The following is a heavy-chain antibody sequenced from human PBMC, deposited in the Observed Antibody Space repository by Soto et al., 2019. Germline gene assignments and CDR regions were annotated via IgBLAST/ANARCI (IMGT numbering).Heavy chain of an antibody. CDR1: GGSINNYH. CDR2: IFYSGDT. J-gene: IGHJ4*02. D-gene: IGHD6-19*01. Sequence: SETLSLTCTLSGGSINNYHWIWIRQPPGKGLEWIGYIFYSGDTNYSPSLKSRVTISVDTSKNQFSLKLSSVTAADTAVYYCARLSKYTSGWSSFDYWGGRPLVPV. V-gene: IGHV4-59*01. CDR3: ARLSKYTSGWSSFDY.